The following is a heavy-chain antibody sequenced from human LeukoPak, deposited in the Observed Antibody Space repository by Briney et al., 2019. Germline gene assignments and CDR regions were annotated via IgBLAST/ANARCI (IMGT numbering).Heavy chain of an antibody. D-gene: IGHD3-22*01. CDR1: GFTFSSYA. CDR2: ISGSGGST. V-gene: IGHV3-23*01. Sequence: GESLRLSCAASGFTFSSYAMSWVRQAPGKGLEWVSAISGSGGSTYYADSVKGRFTISRDNSKNTLYLQMNSLRAEDTAVYYCAKVPHFNYDSSGYYIDYWGQGTLVTASS. J-gene: IGHJ4*02. CDR3: AKVPHFNYDSSGYYIDY.